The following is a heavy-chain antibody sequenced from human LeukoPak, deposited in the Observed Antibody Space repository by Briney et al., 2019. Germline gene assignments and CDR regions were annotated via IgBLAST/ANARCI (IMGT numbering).Heavy chain of an antibody. CDR1: GFTFSNHW. CDR3: AKAKHGYGSGSYSKVTFDY. CDR2: INNDGSRT. V-gene: IGHV3-74*01. J-gene: IGHJ4*02. D-gene: IGHD3-10*01. Sequence: GGSLRLSCAASGFTFSNHWMHWVRLVPGKGLVWVSHINNDGSRTSYADSVKGRFTISRDNSKNTLYLQMNSLRAEDTAVYYCAKAKHGYGSGSYSKVTFDYWGQGTLVTVSS.